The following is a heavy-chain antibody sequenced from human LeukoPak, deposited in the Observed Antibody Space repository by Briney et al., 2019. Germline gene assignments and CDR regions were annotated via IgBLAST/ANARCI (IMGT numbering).Heavy chain of an antibody. Sequence: GGSLRLSCAASGFTFSDYYMSWIRQGPGKGLEWVSYISSSGSTIYYADSVKGRFTISRDNAKNSLYLQMNSLRAEDTAVYYCARAGIFKVPNFDYWGQGTLVTVSS. CDR3: ARAGIFKVPNFDY. D-gene: IGHD6-13*01. V-gene: IGHV3-11*04. CDR1: GFTFSDYY. J-gene: IGHJ4*02. CDR2: ISSSGSTI.